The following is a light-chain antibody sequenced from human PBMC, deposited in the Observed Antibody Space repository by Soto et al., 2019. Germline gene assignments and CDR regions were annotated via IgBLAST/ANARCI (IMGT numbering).Light chain of an antibody. CDR3: QQNGS. CDR1: PSVSGSN. Sequence: EIVLTQSPGTLSLSPGERATLSCRASPSVSGSNLAWYQQKPGQAPRLVIYGASRRATGIPDRFSGSGSGTDFTLTISRLEPEYFAVYYCQQNGSFGQGTQVDIK. J-gene: IGKJ1*01. CDR2: GAS. V-gene: IGKV3-20*01.